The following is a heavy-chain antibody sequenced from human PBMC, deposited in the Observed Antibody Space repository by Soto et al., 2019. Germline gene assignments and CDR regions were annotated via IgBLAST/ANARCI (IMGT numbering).Heavy chain of an antibody. D-gene: IGHD3-16*01. CDR3: AETSVFLGGYYFDY. CDR1: GYTFTNYY. CDR2: INPSGGRT. J-gene: IGHJ4*02. V-gene: IGHV1-46*01. Sequence: QVQLVQSGAEVKKPGASVKVSCEASGYTFTNYYIHWVRQAPGQGLEWMAVINPSGGRTRYAQKFQGRVIRTRDTSTSTVYMELSSLRSEDTAVYYCAETSVFLGGYYFDYWGQGTRVTVSS.